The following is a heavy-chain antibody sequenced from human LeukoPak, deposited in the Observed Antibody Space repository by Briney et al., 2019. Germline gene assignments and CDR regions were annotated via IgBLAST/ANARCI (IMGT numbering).Heavy chain of an antibody. V-gene: IGHV3-21*01. J-gene: IGHJ4*02. Sequence: PGGSLRLSCAVSGFSVNYNYMSWVRQAPGKGLEWVSSITSSSSYIYYADSVMGRFTISRDNANNSLYLQMNSLRAEDTAVYYCARHVVAVGFDYWGRGTLVTVSS. CDR1: GFSVNYNY. CDR2: ITSSSSYI. CDR3: ARHVVAVGFDY. D-gene: IGHD3-22*01.